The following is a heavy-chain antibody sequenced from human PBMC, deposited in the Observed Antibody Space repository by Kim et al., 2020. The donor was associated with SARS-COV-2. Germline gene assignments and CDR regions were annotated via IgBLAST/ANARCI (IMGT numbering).Heavy chain of an antibody. Sequence: GGSLRLSCAASGFTFSSYGMHWVRQAPGKGLEWVAVIWYDGSNKYYADSVKGRFTISRDNSKNTLYLQMNSLRAEDTAVYYCAKVPNYYDSSGPLDYWGQGTLVTVSS. CDR3: AKVPNYYDSSGPLDY. CDR2: IWYDGSNK. D-gene: IGHD3-22*01. J-gene: IGHJ4*02. V-gene: IGHV3-33*06. CDR1: GFTFSSYG.